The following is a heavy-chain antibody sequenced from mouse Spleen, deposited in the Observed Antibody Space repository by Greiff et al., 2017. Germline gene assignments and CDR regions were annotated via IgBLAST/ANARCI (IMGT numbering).Heavy chain of an antibody. Sequence: QVQLQQPGAELVMPGASVKLSCKASGYTFTSYWMHWVKQRPGQGLEWIGEIDPSDSYTNYNQKFKGKATLTVDKSSNTAYMQLSSLTSEDSAVYYCARTGRPLGVWYFDVWGAGTTVTVSS. CDR3: ARTGRPLGVWYFDV. J-gene: IGHJ1*01. CDR2: IDPSDSYT. V-gene: IGHV1-69*01. D-gene: IGHD1-2*01. CDR1: GYTFTSYW.